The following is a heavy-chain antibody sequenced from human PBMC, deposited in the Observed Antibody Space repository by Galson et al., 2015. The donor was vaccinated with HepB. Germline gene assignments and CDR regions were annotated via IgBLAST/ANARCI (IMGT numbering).Heavy chain of an antibody. CDR2: ISGSGGST. CDR1: GFTFSSYA. V-gene: IGHV3-23*01. J-gene: IGHJ6*02. CDR3: ATHKPDFWSGYYYYYGMDV. Sequence: SLRLSCAASGFTFSSYAMSWVRQAPGKGLEWVSAISGSGGSTYYADSVKGRFTISRDNSKNTLYLQMNSLRAEDTAVYYCATHKPDFWSGYYYYYGMDVWGQGTTVTVSS. D-gene: IGHD3-3*01.